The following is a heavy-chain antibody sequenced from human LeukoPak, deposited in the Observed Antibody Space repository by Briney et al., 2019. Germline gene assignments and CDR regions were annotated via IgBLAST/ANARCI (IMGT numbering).Heavy chain of an antibody. CDR1: GYTFTSYY. V-gene: IGHV1-46*01. J-gene: IGHJ4*02. CDR3: ARDFAVAAAGPKTNPSLILDY. Sequence: GASVKVSCKASGYTFTSYYMHWVRQAPGQGLEWMGIINPSGDSTSYAQKFQGRVTITRHTSTSTVYMELSSLRSEDTAVYYAARDFAVAAAGPKTNPSLILDYWGQGTLVTVSS. D-gene: IGHD6-13*01. CDR2: INPSGDST.